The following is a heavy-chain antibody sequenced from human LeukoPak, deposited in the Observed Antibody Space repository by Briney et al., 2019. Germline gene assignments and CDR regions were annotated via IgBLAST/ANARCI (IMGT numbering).Heavy chain of an antibody. CDR3: ARGTAEYSYGLLFDP. CDR2: ISSSSRTI. CDR1: GFTFSDYY. Sequence: NTGGSLRLSCAASGFTFSDYYMNWIRQAPGKGLEWVSFISSSSRTIYNADSVKGRFTISRDNAKNSLSLQMNSLRDEDTAVYYCARGTAEYSYGLLFDPWGQGTLVTVSS. J-gene: IGHJ5*02. D-gene: IGHD5-18*01. V-gene: IGHV3-11*04.